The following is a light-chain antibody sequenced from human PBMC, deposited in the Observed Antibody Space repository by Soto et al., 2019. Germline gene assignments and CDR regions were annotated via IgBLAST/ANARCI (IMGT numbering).Light chain of an antibody. CDR3: QQYNSYPWT. CDR1: QSISSW. CDR2: DAS. V-gene: IGKV1-5*01. J-gene: IGKJ1*01. Sequence: DIQMTQSPSTLCASVGYRFTITCRASQSISSWLAWYQQKPGKAPKLLIYDASSLESGVPSRFSGSGSGTEFTLTITSLQPDDFATYYCQQYNSYPWTFGQGTKVDIK.